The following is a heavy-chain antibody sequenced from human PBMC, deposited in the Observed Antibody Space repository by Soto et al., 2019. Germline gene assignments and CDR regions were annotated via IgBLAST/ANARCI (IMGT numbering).Heavy chain of an antibody. J-gene: IGHJ4*02. CDR3: ASTVETGS. CDR1: GFTFSSDW. CDR2: INSDGSST. V-gene: IGHV3-74*01. Sequence: EVPLVESGGGLVQPGGSLRLSCAVSGFTFSSDWMHWVRQAPGKGLVWVSRINSDGSSTSYADSVKGRFTISRDNAKNTLFRKINSRRAENTAVYYCASTVETGSGGQETLATVSS. D-gene: IGHD4-17*01.